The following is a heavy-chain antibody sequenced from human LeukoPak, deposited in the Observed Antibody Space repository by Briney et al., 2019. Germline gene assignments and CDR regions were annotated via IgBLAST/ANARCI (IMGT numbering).Heavy chain of an antibody. J-gene: IGHJ3*02. CDR2: IYYSGST. CDR3: ARGSNWNGDPIGDAFDI. V-gene: IGHV4-59*01. CDR1: GGSISSYY. D-gene: IGHD1-20*01. Sequence: SETLSLTCTVSGGSISSYYWSWIRQPPGKGLEWIGYIYYSGSTNYNPSLKSRVTISVDTSKNQFSLKLSSVTAADTAVYYCARGSNWNGDPIGDAFDIWGQGTMVTVSS.